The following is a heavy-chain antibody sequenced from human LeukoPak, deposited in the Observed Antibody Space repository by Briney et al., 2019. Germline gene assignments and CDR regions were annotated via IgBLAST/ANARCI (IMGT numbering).Heavy chain of an antibody. Sequence: PGGSLRLSCAASGLTFKNFAMSWVRQAPGKGLEWLAVTSGDEDSTHYADSVRGHFVISTDNSKNTSFLHMNSLRAEDMAVYYCTIDLMTGFSSGWHFGYWGQGTLVTVSS. V-gene: IGHV3-23*01. D-gene: IGHD6-19*01. CDR1: GLTFKNFA. CDR3: TIDLMTGFSSGWHFGY. CDR2: TSGDEDST. J-gene: IGHJ4*02.